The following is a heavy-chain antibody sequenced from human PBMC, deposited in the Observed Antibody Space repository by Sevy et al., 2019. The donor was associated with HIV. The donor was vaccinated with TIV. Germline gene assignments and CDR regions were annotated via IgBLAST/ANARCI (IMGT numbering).Heavy chain of an antibody. J-gene: IGHJ4*02. CDR3: AKDYGDYTLDY. D-gene: IGHD4-17*01. CDR1: GFTFSSYG. Sequence: GGSLRLSCAASGFTFSSYGMHWVRQAPGKGLEWVAVISYDGSNKYYADSVKGRFTISRDNSKNTLYLQMNSLRAEDTAVYYGAKDYGDYTLDYWGQGTLVTVSS. V-gene: IGHV3-30*18. CDR2: ISYDGSNK.